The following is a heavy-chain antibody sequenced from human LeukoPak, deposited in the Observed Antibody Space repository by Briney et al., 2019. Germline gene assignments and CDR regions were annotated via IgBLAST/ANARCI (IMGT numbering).Heavy chain of an antibody. Sequence: GGSLRLSCAASGFTFSSYWMSWVRQAPGKGLEWVANIKHDGSEKYYVDSVKGRFTISRDNAKNSLYLQMNSLRAEDTAVYYCAREVVSSGWYRGTSFDYWGQGTLVTVSS. CDR3: AREVVSSGWYRGTSFDY. J-gene: IGHJ4*02. CDR1: GFTFSSYW. V-gene: IGHV3-7*01. D-gene: IGHD6-19*01. CDR2: IKHDGSEK.